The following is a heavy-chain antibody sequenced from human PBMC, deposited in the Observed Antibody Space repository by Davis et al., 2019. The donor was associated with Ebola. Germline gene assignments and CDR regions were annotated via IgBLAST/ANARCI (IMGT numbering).Heavy chain of an antibody. Sequence: GESLKISCAASGFTFSTYTMNWVRQAPGKGLEWVGRIRSKANSYATAYAASVKGRFTISRDDSKNTAYLQMNSLKTEDTAVYYCARESHWKSPPGMDVWGKGTTVTVSS. J-gene: IGHJ6*04. CDR1: GFTFSTYT. CDR3: ARESHWKSPPGMDV. CDR2: IRSKANSYAT. V-gene: IGHV3-73*01. D-gene: IGHD1-1*01.